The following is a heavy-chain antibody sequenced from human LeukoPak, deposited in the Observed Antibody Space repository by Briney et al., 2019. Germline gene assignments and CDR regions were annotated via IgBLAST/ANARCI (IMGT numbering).Heavy chain of an antibody. Sequence: SETLSLTCAVYGGSFSGYYWSWIRQPTGKGLEWIGEINHSGSTNYNPSLKSRVTISVDTSKNQFSLKLSSVTAADTAVYYCARGTDYYGSGSYVDYWGQGTLVTVSS. CDR2: INHSGST. J-gene: IGHJ4*02. D-gene: IGHD3-10*01. CDR3: ARGTDYYGSGSYVDY. V-gene: IGHV4-34*01. CDR1: GGSFSGYY.